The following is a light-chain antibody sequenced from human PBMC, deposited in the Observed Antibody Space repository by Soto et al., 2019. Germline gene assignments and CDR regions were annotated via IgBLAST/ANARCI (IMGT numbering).Light chain of an antibody. Sequence: EIVMTQSPATLSVSPGERATLSCTASQSVSSNLAWYQQKPGQAPRLLIYGASTSATGISPRFSGSGSGTAYTLTISSLHSEDFAVYYGQQYNNWPLTFGGGTKVEIK. CDR2: GAS. J-gene: IGKJ4*01. CDR1: QSVSSN. CDR3: QQYNNWPLT. V-gene: IGKV3-15*01.